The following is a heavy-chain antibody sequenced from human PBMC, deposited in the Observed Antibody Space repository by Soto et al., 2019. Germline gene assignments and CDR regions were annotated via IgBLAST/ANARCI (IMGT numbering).Heavy chain of an antibody. CDR1: GGSISSYY. V-gene: IGHV4-59*08. Sequence: QVHLQESGPGLVKPSETLSLTCIVSGGSISSYYWSWIRQPPGKGLEWIGYTYYSGGTNYNPSLKSRVTISVDMSTNQFSLRLTSVTAADTAVYYCARPTKGGAFELWGQGTMVTVSS. CDR3: ARPTKGGAFEL. J-gene: IGHJ3*01. CDR2: TYYSGGT.